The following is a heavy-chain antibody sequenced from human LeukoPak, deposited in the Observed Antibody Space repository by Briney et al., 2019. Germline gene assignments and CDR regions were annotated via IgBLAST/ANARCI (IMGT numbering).Heavy chain of an antibody. Sequence: SETLSLTCTVSGGSISSSSYYWGWIRQPPGKGLEWIGSIYYSGSTYYNPSFKSRVTISVDTSKNQFSLNLSSVTAADTAVYYCARNSRTYGDYDFWGQGTLVTVSS. CDR1: GGSISSSSYY. CDR3: ARNSRTYGDYDF. D-gene: IGHD4-17*01. J-gene: IGHJ4*02. CDR2: IYYSGST. V-gene: IGHV4-39*07.